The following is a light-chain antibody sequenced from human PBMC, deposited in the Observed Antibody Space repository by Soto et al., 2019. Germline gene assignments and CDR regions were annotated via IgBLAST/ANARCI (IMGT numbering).Light chain of an antibody. CDR3: LLYYGGARV. Sequence: QAVVTQEPSLTVSPGGTVTLTCASNTGTVTSGYFPNWFQQKPGQAPRPLIYSTSNKHSWTPARFSGSLLGGKAALTLSGVQPEDEAEYYCLLYYGGARVFGGGTKLTVL. CDR2: STS. J-gene: IGLJ2*01. CDR1: TGTVTSGYF. V-gene: IGLV7-43*01.